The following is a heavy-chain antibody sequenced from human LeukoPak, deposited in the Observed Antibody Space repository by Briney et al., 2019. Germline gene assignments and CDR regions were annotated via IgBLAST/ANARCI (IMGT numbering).Heavy chain of an antibody. CDR3: ARDGRSGGSDYFDY. D-gene: IGHD2-15*01. CDR2: ISSSGSTI. CDR1: GFTFSSYE. V-gene: IGHV3-48*03. J-gene: IGHJ4*02. Sequence: GGSLRLSCAASGFTFSSYEMNWVRQAPGKGLEWVSYISSSGSTIYYADSVKGRFTISRDNSKNTLYLQMNSLRAEDTAVYYCARDGRSGGSDYFDYWGQGTLVTVSS.